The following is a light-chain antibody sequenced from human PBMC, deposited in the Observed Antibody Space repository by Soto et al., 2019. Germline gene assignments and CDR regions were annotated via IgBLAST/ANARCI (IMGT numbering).Light chain of an antibody. CDR1: QSFSNS. V-gene: IGKV1-5*03. Sequence: DIQMTQSPSTLSASVGDRVTITCRARQSFSNSLAWYQQKPGKAPNPLIYKPSRLESGVPSRFSGSGSGTEFILTMSSLQPDDVATYYCRQYVSYPVTFGGGTKVEMK. CDR2: KPS. J-gene: IGKJ4*01. CDR3: RQYVSYPVT.